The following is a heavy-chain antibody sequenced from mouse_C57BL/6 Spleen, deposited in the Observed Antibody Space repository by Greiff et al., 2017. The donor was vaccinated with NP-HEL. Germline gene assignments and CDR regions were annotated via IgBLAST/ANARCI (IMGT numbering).Heavy chain of an antibody. CDR1: GFNIKDDY. V-gene: IGHV14-4*01. D-gene: IGHD1-1*01. J-gene: IGHJ2*01. CDR2: IDPENGDT. Sequence: VQLQQSGAELVRPGASVKLSCTASGFNIKDDYMHWVKQRPEQGLEWIGWIDPENGDTEYASKFQGKATITADTSSNTAYLQLSSLTSEDTAVYYCTTNHYGSSPFDYWGQGTTLTVSS. CDR3: TTNHYGSSPFDY.